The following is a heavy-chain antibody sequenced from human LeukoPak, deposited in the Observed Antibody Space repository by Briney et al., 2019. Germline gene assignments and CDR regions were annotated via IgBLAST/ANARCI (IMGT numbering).Heavy chain of an antibody. J-gene: IGHJ4*02. CDR1: VYTFTGYY. D-gene: IGHD3-9*01. CDR3: ARDGGGELRYFDWLSFFDY. Sequence: ASVKVSCKASVYTFTGYYMHWVRQAPGQGLEWIGWINPNSGGTNYAQKFQGRVTMTRDTSISTAYMELSRLRSDDTAVYYCARDGGGELRYFDWLSFFDYWGQGTLVTVSS. CDR2: INPNSGGT. V-gene: IGHV1-2*02.